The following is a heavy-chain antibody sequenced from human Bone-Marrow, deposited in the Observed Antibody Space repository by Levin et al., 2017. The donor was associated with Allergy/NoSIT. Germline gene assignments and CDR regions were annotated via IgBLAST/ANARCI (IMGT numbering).Heavy chain of an antibody. Sequence: GGSLRLSCVGSGFTFDHYAMSWVRQVPGKGLEWVAGLDWSGDGTEYADSVKGRFIISRDKAKNSVYLQMHSLRVEDAAFYHCAGIAGNPSFYYYYYMDVWGKGTTVTVSS. V-gene: IGHV3-20*01. CDR3: AGIAGNPSFYYYYYMDV. J-gene: IGHJ6*03. CDR2: LDWSGDGT. D-gene: IGHD6-13*01. CDR1: GFTFDHYA.